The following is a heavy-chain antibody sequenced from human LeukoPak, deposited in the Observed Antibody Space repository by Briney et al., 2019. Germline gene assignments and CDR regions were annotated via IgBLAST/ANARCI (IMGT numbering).Heavy chain of an antibody. D-gene: IGHD3-10*01. CDR3: ARDSGNYIDY. Sequence: GGSLRLSCTASGFTFSHFSMNWVRLAPGKGLQWVSFISGSSKTIYYGDSVKGRFTISRDNAKNSLYLQLNGLRDEDAALYFCARDSGNYIDYWGQGTQVVVSS. CDR2: ISGSSKTI. CDR1: GFTFSHFS. J-gene: IGHJ4*01. V-gene: IGHV3-48*02.